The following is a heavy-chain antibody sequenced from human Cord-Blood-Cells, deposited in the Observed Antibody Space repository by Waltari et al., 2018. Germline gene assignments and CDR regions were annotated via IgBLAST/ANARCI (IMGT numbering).Heavy chain of an antibody. Sequence: QVQLQESGPGLVKPSETLSLTCTVSGGSISSYYWSWTRQTPGKGLEWIGYIYYSGSTNYNPSLKSRVTISVDTSKNQFSLKLSSVTAADTAVYYCARHADYYGSGSYYLYYFDYWGQGTLVTVSS. V-gene: IGHV4-59*08. CDR1: GGSISSYY. J-gene: IGHJ4*02. CDR3: ARHADYYGSGSYYLYYFDY. D-gene: IGHD3-10*01. CDR2: IYYSGST.